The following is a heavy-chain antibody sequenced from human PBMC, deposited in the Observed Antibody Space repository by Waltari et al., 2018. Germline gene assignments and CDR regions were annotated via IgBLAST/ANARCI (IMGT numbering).Heavy chain of an antibody. CDR2: INRSGRA. Sequence: QVQLRESGPGLVKPSGTLSLPCAVSGDSMGSRDWWSWVRQPPGKGLEWIGQINRSGRANYNPSLESRAAVSIDTSNNQLSLKVTSATAADTAVYYCARDRGRGLYLDSWGQGTLVTVSP. CDR1: GDSMGSRDW. J-gene: IGHJ4*02. V-gene: IGHV4-4*02. D-gene: IGHD2-15*01. CDR3: ARDRGRGLYLDS.